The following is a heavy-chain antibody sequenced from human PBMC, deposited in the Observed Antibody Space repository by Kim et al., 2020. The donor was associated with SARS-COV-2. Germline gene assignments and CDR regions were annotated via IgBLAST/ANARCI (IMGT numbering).Heavy chain of an antibody. CDR2: ISGRGDTI. J-gene: IGHJ3*01. Sequence: GGSLRLSCAASGFNLSHHYMGWIRQTPGKGLEWLSYISGRGDTIYYADSVKGRFTISRDNAKKSTSLQMNSLTAEDTAIYYCARDRVSTGGLFGRSIFDLWGPGTTVTVSS. V-gene: IGHV3-11*01. CDR3: ARDRVSTGGLFGRSIFDL. CDR1: GFNLSHHY. D-gene: IGHD4-4*01.